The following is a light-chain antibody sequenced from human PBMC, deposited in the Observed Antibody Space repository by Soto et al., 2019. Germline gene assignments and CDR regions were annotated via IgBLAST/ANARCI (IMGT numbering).Light chain of an antibody. Sequence: IVLTQSPGTLSLSPGERATLSFRASQSVSSYLAWYQQKPGQAPRLLIYDASNRATGIPARFSGSGSGTDFTLTISSLEPEDFAVYYCQQRSNWPLTFGGGTKVDI. J-gene: IGKJ4*01. V-gene: IGKV3-11*01. CDR2: DAS. CDR3: QQRSNWPLT. CDR1: QSVSSY.